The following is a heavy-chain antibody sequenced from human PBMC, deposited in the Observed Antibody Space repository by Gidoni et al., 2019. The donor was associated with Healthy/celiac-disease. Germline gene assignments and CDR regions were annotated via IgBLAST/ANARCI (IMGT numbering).Heavy chain of an antibody. CDR1: GYTFTGDY. D-gene: IGHD6-13*01. Sequence: QVQLVQSGAEVKKPGASVKVSCKASGYTFTGDYMHWVRQAPGQGLEWRGWINTNSGGTNYAQKVQGRVTMTRDTSISTAYMELSRLRSDDTAVYYCARDPGAAAGEGAPYYYYYGMDVWGQGTTVTVSS. J-gene: IGHJ6*02. CDR2: INTNSGGT. CDR3: ARDPGAAAGEGAPYYYYYGMDV. V-gene: IGHV1-2*02.